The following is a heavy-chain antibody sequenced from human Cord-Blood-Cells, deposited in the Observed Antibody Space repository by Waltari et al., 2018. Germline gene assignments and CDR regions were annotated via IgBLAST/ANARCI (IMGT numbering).Heavy chain of an antibody. Sequence: QLQLQETGPGLVKPSATLSLTCTVSGGSISSSSYYWGWNRPPPGKGLGWIGSINYSVATYYNPSLKSRVTISVDTSKNQFSLKLSSVTAADTAVYYCARHRPDYGDSPGWYFDLWGRGTLVTVSS. D-gene: IGHD4-17*01. CDR3: ARHRPDYGDSPGWYFDL. CDR1: GGSISSSSYY. J-gene: IGHJ2*01. V-gene: IGHV4-39*01. CDR2: INYSVAT.